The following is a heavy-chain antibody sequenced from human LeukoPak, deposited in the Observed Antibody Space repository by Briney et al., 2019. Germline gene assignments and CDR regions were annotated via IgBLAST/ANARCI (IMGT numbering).Heavy chain of an antibody. Sequence: SETLSLTCTVSGGSISSSSYYWGWIRQPPGKGLEWIGSIYHSGSTYYNPSLKSRVTISVDTSKNQFSLKLSSVTAADTAVYYCAKASRHYYDSRDYAFDIWGQGTMVTVSS. CDR1: GGSISSSSYY. J-gene: IGHJ3*02. CDR2: IYHSGST. V-gene: IGHV4-39*07. CDR3: AKASRHYYDSRDYAFDI. D-gene: IGHD3-22*01.